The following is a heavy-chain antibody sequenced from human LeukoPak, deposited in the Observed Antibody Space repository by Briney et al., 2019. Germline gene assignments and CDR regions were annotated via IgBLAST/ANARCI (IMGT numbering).Heavy chain of an antibody. Sequence: PSETLSLTCTVSGGSISNYYWSWFRPPPGKGLEWIGYIYYSGSTNYNPSLKSRVTISVDTSKNQFSLKLTSVTAADTAVYYCARTSLADYWGQGTLVTVSS. CDR3: ARTSLADY. CDR1: GGSISNYY. CDR2: IYYSGST. J-gene: IGHJ4*02. V-gene: IGHV4-59*01.